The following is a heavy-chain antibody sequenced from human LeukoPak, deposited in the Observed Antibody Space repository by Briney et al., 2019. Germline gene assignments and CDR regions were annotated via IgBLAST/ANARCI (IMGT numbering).Heavy chain of an antibody. J-gene: IGHJ3*02. CDR2: IWYDGGNK. V-gene: IGHV3-33*06. Sequence: GSLRLSCAASGFTFKSYGMHGVRPAPRRGLEWVAAIWYDGGNKYYADSVKCRLAISNDNSKNPLDLQMNSLRAEDTAEYYCAKDLRDIVLIVYAPDDFDIWGQGTMVTLSS. D-gene: IGHD2-8*01. CDR1: GFTFKSYG. CDR3: AKDLRDIVLIVYAPDDFDI.